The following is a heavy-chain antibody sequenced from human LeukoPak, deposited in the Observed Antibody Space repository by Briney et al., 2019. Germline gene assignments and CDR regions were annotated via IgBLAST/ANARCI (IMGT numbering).Heavy chain of an antibody. D-gene: IGHD3-22*01. CDR3: ARDPSGYFNY. V-gene: IGHV4-61*08. Sequence: SETLSLTCTVSGGSISSGGYYWSWIRQHPGKGLEWIGYIYYSGDTNYNPSLKGRVTISVDTSKNQVSLKLSSVTAADTAVYYCARDPSGYFNYWGQGTLVTVSS. J-gene: IGHJ4*02. CDR2: IYYSGDT. CDR1: GGSISSGGYY.